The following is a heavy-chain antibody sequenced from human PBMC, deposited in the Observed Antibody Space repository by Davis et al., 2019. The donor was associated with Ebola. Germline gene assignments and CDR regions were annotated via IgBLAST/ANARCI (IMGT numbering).Heavy chain of an antibody. CDR3: ARDVRGITGPSEY. Sequence: SSVPVSCMASAGTFSSYAFSWVRQAPGQGLEWMGRIIPILGIANYAQKVQGRITMTTDTSTSTAYMELRSLRSDDTARYYCARDVRGITGPSEYWGQGTLVTVSS. J-gene: IGHJ4*02. D-gene: IGHD1-1*01. V-gene: IGHV1-69*04. CDR2: IIPILGIA. CDR1: AGTFSSYA.